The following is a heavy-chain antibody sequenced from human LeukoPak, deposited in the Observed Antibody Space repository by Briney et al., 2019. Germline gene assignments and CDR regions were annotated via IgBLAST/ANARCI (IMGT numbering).Heavy chain of an antibody. V-gene: IGHV3-23*01. Sequence: GGSQRLSCAASGFSFSNYGMNWVRQAPGKGLEWVSGITGNGATTYYADSVKGRFTISRDNSRNTVYLQMNSLRAEDTAVYYCANDLGWIQLNLGRGQGTLVTVSS. J-gene: IGHJ4*02. CDR3: ANDLGWIQLNLG. D-gene: IGHD5-18*01. CDR2: ITGNGATT. CDR1: GFSFSNYG.